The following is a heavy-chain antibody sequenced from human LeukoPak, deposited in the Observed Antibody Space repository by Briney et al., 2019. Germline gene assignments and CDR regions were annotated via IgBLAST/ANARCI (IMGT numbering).Heavy chain of an antibody. CDR1: GFTFSSYA. Sequence: GGSLRLSCAASGFTFSSYAMSWVRQAPGKGLEWVSYISSSSSIINYAESVRGRFTISRDNAKNLLYLQMNSLRAEDTAVYYCGRDYEERTTDYWGQGTLVTVSS. CDR3: GRDYEERTTDY. V-gene: IGHV3-48*04. CDR2: ISSSSSII. D-gene: IGHD3-16*01. J-gene: IGHJ4*02.